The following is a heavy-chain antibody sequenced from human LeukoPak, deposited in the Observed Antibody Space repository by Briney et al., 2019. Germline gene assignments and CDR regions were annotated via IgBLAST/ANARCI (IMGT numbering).Heavy chain of an antibody. CDR2: ISGSGGST. V-gene: IGHV3-23*01. CDR1: GFTFSAYA. CDR3: AKDEGSGYYFFDY. J-gene: IGHJ4*02. D-gene: IGHD3-22*01. Sequence: GEDLRLSCAASGFTFSAYAMSWVRQAPGKGLEWVSGISGSGGSTYSADSVRLRFTISRDNSKSTLYLQMNSLRAEDTAVYYCAKDEGSGYYFFDYWGQGTLVTVSS.